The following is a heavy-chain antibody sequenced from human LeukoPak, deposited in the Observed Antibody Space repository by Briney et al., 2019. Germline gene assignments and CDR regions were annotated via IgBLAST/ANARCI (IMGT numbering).Heavy chain of an antibody. J-gene: IGHJ4*02. CDR2: IYYSGST. Sequence: SETLSLTCTVSGGSISSYYWSWIRQPPGKGLEWIGYIYYSGSTDYNPSLKSRVTISVDTSKNQFSLKLSSVTAADTAVYYCARAYSGSYSDYWGQGTLVTVSS. CDR1: GGSISSYY. D-gene: IGHD1-26*01. CDR3: ARAYSGSYSDY. V-gene: IGHV4-59*01.